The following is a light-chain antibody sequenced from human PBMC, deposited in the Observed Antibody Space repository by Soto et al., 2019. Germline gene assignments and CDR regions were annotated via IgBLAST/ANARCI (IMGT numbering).Light chain of an antibody. Sequence: IQMTQSPSTQSASIGDRVTITCRASQNIGNWLVWYQQKPGRAPKLLMFEASSLESGVPSRFSGSGSGTEFSLTISGLQPDDFATYHCQQYKSYPWTFGQGTKVEIK. CDR3: QQYKSYPWT. CDR1: QNIGNW. CDR2: EAS. V-gene: IGKV1-5*03. J-gene: IGKJ1*01.